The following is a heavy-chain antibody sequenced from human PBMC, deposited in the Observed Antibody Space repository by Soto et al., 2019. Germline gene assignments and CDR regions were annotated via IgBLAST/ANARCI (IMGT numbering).Heavy chain of an antibody. J-gene: IGHJ4*01. V-gene: IGHV1-69*13. D-gene: IGHD5-18*01. Sequence: SVKVSCKVSGGSFREYAVSWVRQAPGQGLEWMGGIIPMFGTPNYAQKFQERITIIADEGASTVYMELSSLTSEDTAVYYCASHALAMIMSRLDYWRQGTLVTASS. CDR2: IIPMFGTP. CDR3: ASHALAMIMSRLDY. CDR1: GGSFREYA.